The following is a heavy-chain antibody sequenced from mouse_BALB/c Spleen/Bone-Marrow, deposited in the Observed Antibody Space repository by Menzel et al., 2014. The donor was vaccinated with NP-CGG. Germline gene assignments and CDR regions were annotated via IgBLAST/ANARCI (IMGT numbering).Heavy chain of an antibody. Sequence: VQLQQSGAELVKPGASVKLSCTASGFNIKDTYMHWVKQRPEQSLDWIGRIDPANGNTKYDPKFQGKATITADTSSNAAYLQLSSLTSEDTAVYYCAREDYGNSYAMDYWGQGTSVTVSS. CDR3: AREDYGNSYAMDY. V-gene: IGHV14-3*02. D-gene: IGHD2-1*01. CDR2: IDPANGNT. J-gene: IGHJ4*01. CDR1: GFNIKDTY.